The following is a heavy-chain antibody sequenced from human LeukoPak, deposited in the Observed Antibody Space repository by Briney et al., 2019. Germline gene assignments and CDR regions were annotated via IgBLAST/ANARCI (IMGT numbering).Heavy chain of an antibody. CDR2: ISSSGSTI. CDR3: ARDGPRDGYNS. J-gene: IGHJ4*02. CDR1: GFTFSSYE. Sequence: GGSLRLSCAASGFTFSSYEMKWVRQAPGKGLEWVSYISSSGSTIYYADSVKGRFTISRDNAKNSLYLQMNSLRAEDTAVYYCARDGPRDGYNSWGQGTLVTVSS. V-gene: IGHV3-48*03. D-gene: IGHD5-24*01.